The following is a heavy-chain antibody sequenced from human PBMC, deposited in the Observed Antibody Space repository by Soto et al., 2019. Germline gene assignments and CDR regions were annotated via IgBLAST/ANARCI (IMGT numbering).Heavy chain of an antibody. D-gene: IGHD2-15*01. CDR3: ARNGPANCSGGSCYPYYYYYMDV. J-gene: IGHJ6*03. CDR2: IGTAGDT. V-gene: IGHV3-13*01. Sequence: GGSLRISCAASGFTFRSYDRHWVRPATGKGLEWVSAIGTAGDTYYPGSVKGRFTISRENAKNSLYLQMNSLRAGDTAVYYCARNGPANCSGGSCYPYYYYYMDVWGKGTTVTVSS. CDR1: GFTFRSYD.